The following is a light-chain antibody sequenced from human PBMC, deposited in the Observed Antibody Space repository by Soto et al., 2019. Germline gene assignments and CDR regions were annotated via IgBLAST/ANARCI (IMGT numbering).Light chain of an antibody. CDR2: DVS. CDR3: CSYAGSYPYV. CDR1: SSDVGGYNY. Sequence: QSALTQPRSVSGSPGQSVTISCTGTSSDVGGYNYVSWYQQHPGKAPKLMIYDVSNRPSGVPDRFSGSKSGNTASLTISGLQDEDEADYHCCSYAGSYPYVFGTGTKLTVL. V-gene: IGLV2-11*01. J-gene: IGLJ1*01.